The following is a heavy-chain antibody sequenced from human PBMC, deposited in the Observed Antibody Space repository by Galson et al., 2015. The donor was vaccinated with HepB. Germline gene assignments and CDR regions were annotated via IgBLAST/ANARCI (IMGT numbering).Heavy chain of an antibody. D-gene: IGHD6-13*01. CDR3: ASLEIAAGYYYGMDV. CDR1: GGSISSSSYY. Sequence: ETLSLTCTVSGGSISSSSYYWGWIRQPPGKGLEWIGSIYYSGSTYYNPSLKSRVTISVDTSKNQFSLKLSSVTAADTAVYYCASLEIAAGYYYGMDVWGQGTTVTVSS. CDR2: IYYSGST. J-gene: IGHJ6*02. V-gene: IGHV4-39*01.